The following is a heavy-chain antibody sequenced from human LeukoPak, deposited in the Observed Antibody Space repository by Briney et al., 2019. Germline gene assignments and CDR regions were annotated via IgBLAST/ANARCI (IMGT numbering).Heavy chain of an antibody. CDR2: INWNGGST. CDR3: ARDLVGATEYYFDY. Sequence: GGSLRLSCAASGFTFDDYGMSWVRQAPGKGLEWVSGINWNGGSTGYADSVKGRFTISRDNAKNSLYLQMNSLRAEDTALYYCARDLVGATEYYFDYWGQGTPVTVSS. CDR1: GFTFDDYG. D-gene: IGHD1-26*01. V-gene: IGHV3-20*04. J-gene: IGHJ4*02.